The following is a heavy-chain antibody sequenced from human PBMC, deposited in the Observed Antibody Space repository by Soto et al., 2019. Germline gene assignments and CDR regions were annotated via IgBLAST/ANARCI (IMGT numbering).Heavy chain of an antibody. J-gene: IGHJ3*02. CDR1: GGSISSSSYY. Sequence: QLQLQESGPGLVKPSETLSLTCTVSGGSISSSSYYWGWIRQPPGKGLEWIGSIYYSGSTSYNPSPKSRVTISVDTSQNQFSLKLSSVTAADTAVYYCARRAVPAAMFSVLMVYGVMAAFDIWGQGTMVTVSS. CDR2: IYYSGST. V-gene: IGHV4-39*01. D-gene: IGHD2-8*01. CDR3: ARRAVPAAMFSVLMVYGVMAAFDI.